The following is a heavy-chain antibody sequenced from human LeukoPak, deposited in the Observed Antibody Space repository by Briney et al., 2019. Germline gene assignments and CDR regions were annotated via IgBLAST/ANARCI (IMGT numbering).Heavy chain of an antibody. D-gene: IGHD3-22*01. CDR3: ARDRRGIVAGAI. CDR1: GGSISSSRYY. V-gene: IGHV4-39*02. CDR2: IHYSGST. J-gene: IGHJ3*02. Sequence: SETLSLTCSVSGGSISSSRYYGGWIRQPPGKGLEWIGSIHYSGSTYYNPSLKSRVTISVDTSKNQFALKVSSVTAADTAVYYCARDRRGIVAGAIWGQGTMVMVSS.